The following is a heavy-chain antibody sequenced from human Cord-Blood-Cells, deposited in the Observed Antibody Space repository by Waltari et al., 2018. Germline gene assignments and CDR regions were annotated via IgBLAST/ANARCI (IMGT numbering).Heavy chain of an antibody. CDR3: ARDRVGADAFDI. D-gene: IGHD1-26*01. Sequence: EVLLVESGGGLVQPGGSLRPLCAASGFNFSSLWTSWVRQAPGKGLEWVANIKQDGSEKYYVDSVKGRFTISRDNAKNSLYLQMNSLRAEDTAVYYCARDRVGADAFDIWGQGTMVTVSS. V-gene: IGHV3-7*01. CDR2: IKQDGSEK. CDR1: GFNFSSLW. J-gene: IGHJ3*02.